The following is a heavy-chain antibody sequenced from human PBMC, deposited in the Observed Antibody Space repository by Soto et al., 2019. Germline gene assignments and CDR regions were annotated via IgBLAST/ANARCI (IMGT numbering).Heavy chain of an antibody. CDR3: ARDLVEAALNGLDV. J-gene: IGHJ3*01. CDR1: GFTLSDHS. CDR2: ISDVGAYI. D-gene: IGHD3-16*01. V-gene: IGHV3-21*01. Sequence: EVQLVESGGGLVKPGGSLRLSCVASGFTLSDHSMNWVRLAPGKGLEWVSSISDVGAYIFYADSVKGRFTISRDNAKNSLYLQVDSLGAEDTALYYCARDLVEAALNGLDVWGQGTMVTVSS.